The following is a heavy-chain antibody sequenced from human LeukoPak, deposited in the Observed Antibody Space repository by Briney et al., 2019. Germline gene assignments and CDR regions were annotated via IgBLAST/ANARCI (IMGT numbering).Heavy chain of an antibody. J-gene: IGHJ4*02. CDR1: GFTFSSYS. CDR2: ISSSSSYI. D-gene: IGHD6-13*01. Sequence: GGSLRLSCAASGFTFSSYSMNRLRQAPGKGLEWVSSISSSSSYIYYADSVKGRFTISRDNAKNTLYLQMDSLRAEDTAVYYCARSTYSASGVGYWGQGTRVTVSS. V-gene: IGHV3-21*01. CDR3: ARSTYSASGVGY.